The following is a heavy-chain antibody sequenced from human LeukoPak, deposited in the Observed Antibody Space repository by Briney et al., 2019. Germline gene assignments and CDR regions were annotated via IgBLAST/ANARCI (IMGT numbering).Heavy chain of an antibody. J-gene: IGHJ3*02. V-gene: IGHV3-7*04. D-gene: IGHD2-2*02. CDR2: IKQDGSEK. CDR1: GFTFSDNY. CDR3: AKERYCTISTCYTGSAFDI. Sequence: GGSLRLSCAASGFTFSDNYMSWIRQAPGKGPEWVASIKQDGSEKYYVDSVKGRFTISRDNAKNSLYLEMNTLRDEDTAVYYCAKERYCTISTCYTGSAFDIWGQGTMVTVSS.